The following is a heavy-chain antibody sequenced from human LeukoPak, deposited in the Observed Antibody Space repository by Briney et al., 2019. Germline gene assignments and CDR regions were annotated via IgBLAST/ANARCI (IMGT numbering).Heavy chain of an antibody. CDR3: ARAGVWDYSDTSGYHNGAFDI. Sequence: GASVKVSCKASGYTFSDYYIHWVRQAPGQGLEWMGWINPNSGGTNYAQKFQGRVTMTRDTSISTAYMELSRLRSGDTALYYCARAGVWDYSDTSGYHNGAFDIWGQGTMVTVSS. J-gene: IGHJ3*02. CDR2: INPNSGGT. CDR1: GYTFSDYY. V-gene: IGHV1-2*02. D-gene: IGHD3-22*01.